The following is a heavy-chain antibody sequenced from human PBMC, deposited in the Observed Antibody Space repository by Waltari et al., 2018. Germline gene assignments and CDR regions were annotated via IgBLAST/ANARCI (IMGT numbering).Heavy chain of an antibody. V-gene: IGHV1-69*13. Sequence: QLVQSGAEVKKPGSSVIVSCKASGGTFNSFALSWVRQAPGQGLEWMGGMIPRFNTPTYAGKFQGRRTGTADESTSTAYMELNSLRSEDSALYYCATRIPSDHSGSFYYYGMDVWGQGTTVTVSS. J-gene: IGHJ6*02. CDR2: MIPRFNTP. D-gene: IGHD6-6*01. CDR3: ATRIPSDHSGSFYYYGMDV. CDR1: GGTFNSFA.